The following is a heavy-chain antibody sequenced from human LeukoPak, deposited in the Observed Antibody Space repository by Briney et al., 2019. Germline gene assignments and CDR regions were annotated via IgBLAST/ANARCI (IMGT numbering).Heavy chain of an antibody. CDR2: IHHDGSNK. V-gene: IGHV3-30*02. CDR3: ARLTRSEDAFDI. D-gene: IGHD2-21*01. CDR1: GFTFSSYG. Sequence: GGSLRLSCAASGFTFSSYGMHWVRQAPGKGLDWVAFIHHDGSNKYYADSVRGRFTISRDNSKDTLYLQMNSLRAEDTAVYYCARLTRSEDAFDIWGQGTMVTVSS. J-gene: IGHJ3*02.